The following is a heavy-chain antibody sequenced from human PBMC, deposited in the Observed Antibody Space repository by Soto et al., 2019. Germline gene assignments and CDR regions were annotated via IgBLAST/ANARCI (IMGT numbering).Heavy chain of an antibody. Sequence: GGSLRLSCSASGFTFSSYAMHWVRQAPGKGLEYVSAISSNGGSTYYADSVKGRFTISRDNSKNTLYLQMSSLRAEDTAVYYCFFYLVVTAHYYFDYWSKGTLVTVSS. CDR3: FFYLVVTAHYYFDY. V-gene: IGHV3-64D*08. CDR1: GFTFSSYA. J-gene: IGHJ4*02. CDR2: ISSNGGST. D-gene: IGHD2-21*02.